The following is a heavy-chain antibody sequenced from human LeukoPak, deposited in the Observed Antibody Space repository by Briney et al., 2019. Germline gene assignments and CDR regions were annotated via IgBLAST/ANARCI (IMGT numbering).Heavy chain of an antibody. D-gene: IGHD3-22*01. CDR1: GHTSTTYA. Sequence: ASVKVSCKASGHTSTTYAIHWVRQAPGQRLEWMGWINAGNGNTKYSQKFQGRVTITRDTSASTAYMELSSLRSEDTAVYYCARDTRVGLLLHYFDYWGQGTLVTVSS. J-gene: IGHJ4*02. CDR3: ARDTRVGLLLHYFDY. CDR2: INAGNGNT. V-gene: IGHV1-3*01.